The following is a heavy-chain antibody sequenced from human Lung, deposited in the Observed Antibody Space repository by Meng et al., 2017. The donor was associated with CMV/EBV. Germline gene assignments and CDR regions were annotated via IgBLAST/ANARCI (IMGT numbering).Heavy chain of an antibody. CDR3: ARARSSGWYLAYYFAH. D-gene: IGHD6-19*01. V-gene: IGHV1-69*02. Sequence: SLXVSXXASGGTFSSYTISWVRQAPGQGLEWMGRIIPILGIANYAQKFQGRVTITADKSTSTAYMELSSLRSEDTAVYYCARARSSGWYLAYYFAHWG. J-gene: IGHJ4*01. CDR1: GGTFSSYT. CDR2: IIPILGIA.